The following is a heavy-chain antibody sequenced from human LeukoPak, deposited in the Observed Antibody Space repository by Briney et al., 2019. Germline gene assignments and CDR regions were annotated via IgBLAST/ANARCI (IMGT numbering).Heavy chain of an antibody. CDR1: GGSISSYY. CDR3: ATLRKQQLDYYYYYMDV. V-gene: IGHV4-59*01. CDR2: IYYSGST. J-gene: IGHJ6*03. Sequence: SATLSLTCTVSGGSISSYYWSWIRQPPGKGLEWIGYIYYSGSTNYNPSLKSRVTISVDTSKNQFSLKLSSVTAADTAVYYCATLRKQQLDYYYYYMDVWGKGTTVTVSS. D-gene: IGHD6-13*01.